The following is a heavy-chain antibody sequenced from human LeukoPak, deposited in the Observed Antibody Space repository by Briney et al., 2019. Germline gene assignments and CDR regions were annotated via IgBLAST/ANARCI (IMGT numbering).Heavy chain of an antibody. J-gene: IGHJ4*02. V-gene: IGHV3-23*01. CDR2: LNEDGGRT. CDR1: GFTFRSYA. CDR3: AKDEGYDPSGNFLFHFNY. Sequence: GGSLRLSCAASGFTFRSYAMSWVRQAPGKGLEWGSVLNEDGGRTLYADSVKGRFTISRDNSQNTVYLHMKRLRAEDTAVYYCAKDEGYDPSGNFLFHFNYWGQGTLVTVSS. D-gene: IGHD3-22*01.